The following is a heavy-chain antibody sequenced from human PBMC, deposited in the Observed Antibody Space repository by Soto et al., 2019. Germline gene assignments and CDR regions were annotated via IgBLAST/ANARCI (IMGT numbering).Heavy chain of an antibody. CDR1: GGSISSSSYY. CDR2: IYYSGST. D-gene: IGHD3-10*01. V-gene: IGHV4-39*01. J-gene: IGHJ6*02. Sequence: SATLSLTCTVSGGSISSSSYYWGWIRQPPGKGLEWIGSIYYSGSTYYNPSLKSRVTISVDTSKNQFSLKLSSVTAADTAAYYCGMALLWFGGSYYYYGMDVWGQGTTVTVSS. CDR3: GMALLWFGGSYYYYGMDV.